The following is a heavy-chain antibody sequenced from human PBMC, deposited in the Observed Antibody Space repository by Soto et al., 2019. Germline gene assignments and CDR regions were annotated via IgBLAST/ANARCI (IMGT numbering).Heavy chain of an antibody. V-gene: IGHV3-30-3*01. J-gene: IGHJ3*02. CDR1: GFTFSSYA. D-gene: IGHD3-10*01. Sequence: SLRLYCAASGFTFSSYAMHWVRQAPGKGLEWVAVISYDGSNKYYADSVKGRFTISRDNSKNTLYLQMNSLRAEDTAVYYCANSLWFGPENIWGQGTMVTVSS. CDR2: ISYDGSNK. CDR3: ANSLWFGPENI.